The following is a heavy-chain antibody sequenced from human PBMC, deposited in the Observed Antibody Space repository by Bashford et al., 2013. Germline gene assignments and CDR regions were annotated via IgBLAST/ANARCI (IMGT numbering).Heavy chain of an antibody. J-gene: IGHJ4*02. CDR2: SRNKDHTYTT. CDR1: GFTLSDHY. V-gene: IGHV3-72*01. D-gene: IGHD4-17*01. Sequence: GSLRLSCAASGFTLSDHYMDWVRQAPGKGLEWVGRSRNKDHTYTTEYASSVKGRFTISRDHSKSSLYLQMNSLKTEDTAVYYCVRGRNGFDSWGQGTLVTVSS. CDR3: VRGRNGFDS.